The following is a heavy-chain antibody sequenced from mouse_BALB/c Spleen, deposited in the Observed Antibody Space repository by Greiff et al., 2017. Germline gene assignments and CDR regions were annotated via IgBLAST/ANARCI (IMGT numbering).Heavy chain of an antibody. CDR1: GFSLTSYG. D-gene: IGHD1-2*01. CDR3: ARDREYYGYYAMDY. J-gene: IGHJ4*01. Sequence: QVKVVESGPGLVAPSQSLSITCTVSGFSLTSYGVHWVRQPPGKGLEWLGVIWAGGSTNYNSALMSRLSISKDNSKSQVFLKMNSLQTDDTDMYYCARDREYYGYYAMDYWGQGTAVTGSS. CDR2: IWAGGST. V-gene: IGHV2-9*02.